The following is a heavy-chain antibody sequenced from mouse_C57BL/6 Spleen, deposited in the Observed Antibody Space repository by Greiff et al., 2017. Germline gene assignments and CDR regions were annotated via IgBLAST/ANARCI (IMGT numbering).Heavy chain of an antibody. CDR2: INPSNGGT. CDR3: ARRAQAAAYCLDY. CDR1: GYTFTSYW. D-gene: IGHD3-2*02. Sequence: VQLQQPGTELVKPGASVKLSCKASGYTFTSYWMHWVKERPGHGLEWIGNINPSNGGTNYNEKFKSKATLTVDKSSSTAYMQLSSLASEDSAVYYGARRAQAAAYCLDYGGQGTTLTVSS. V-gene: IGHV1-53*01. J-gene: IGHJ2*01.